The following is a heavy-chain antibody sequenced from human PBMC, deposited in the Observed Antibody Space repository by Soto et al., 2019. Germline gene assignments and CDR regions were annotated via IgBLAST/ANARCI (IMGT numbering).Heavy chain of an antibody. Sequence: PSETLSLTCTVSGGSISSYYWSWIRQPPGKGLEWIGYIYHSGSTYYNPSLKSRVTISVDRPKNQFSLKLSSVTAADTAVYYCARAHYGDYGYGMDVWGQGTTVNVSS. CDR2: IYHSGST. CDR3: ARAHYGDYGYGMDV. J-gene: IGHJ6*02. V-gene: IGHV4-59*12. CDR1: GGSISSYY. D-gene: IGHD4-17*01.